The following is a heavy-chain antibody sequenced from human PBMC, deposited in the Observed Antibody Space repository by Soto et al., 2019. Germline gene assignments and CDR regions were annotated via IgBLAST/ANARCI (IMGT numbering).Heavy chain of an antibody. V-gene: IGHV4-59*12. CDR3: ARGGDYCSGGSCYSRAEYFQH. CDR1: GGSISSYY. CDR2: IYYSGST. J-gene: IGHJ1*01. Sequence: SETLSLTCTVSGGSISSYYWSWIRQPPGKGLEWIGYIYYSGSTNYNPSLKSRVTISVDTSKNQFSLKLSSVTAADTAVYYCARGGDYCSGGSCYSRAEYFQHWGQGTLVTVSS. D-gene: IGHD2-15*01.